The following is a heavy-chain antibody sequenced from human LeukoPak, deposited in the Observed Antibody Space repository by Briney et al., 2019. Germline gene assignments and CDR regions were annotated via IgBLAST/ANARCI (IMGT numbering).Heavy chain of an antibody. CDR3: ARARLIAVAGWFDP. CDR1: GYTFTGYY. J-gene: IGHJ5*02. D-gene: IGHD6-19*01. Sequence: GASVKVSCKASGYTFTGYYMHWVRQATGQGLEWMGWMNPNSGNTGYAQKFQGRVTITRNTSISTAYMELSSLRSEDTAVYYCARARLIAVAGWFDPWGQGTLVTVSS. V-gene: IGHV1-8*03. CDR2: MNPNSGNT.